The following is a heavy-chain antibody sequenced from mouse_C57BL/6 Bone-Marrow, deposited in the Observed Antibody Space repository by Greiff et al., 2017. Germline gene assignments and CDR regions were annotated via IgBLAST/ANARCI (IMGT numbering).Heavy chain of an antibody. CDR2: IDPRSGST. D-gene: IGHD1-1*01. Sequence: QVQLQQSGAELVKPGASVKLSCKASGYTFTSYWITWVKQRPGQGLEWIGDIDPRSGSTNYNEKFKGKATLTVDTSSSTAYMQLSSLTSEDSAVYYSARAANSSDGYSNFGGTGTTVTVSS. CDR3: ARAANSSDGYSNF. J-gene: IGHJ1*03. V-gene: IGHV1-55*01. CDR1: GYTFTSYW.